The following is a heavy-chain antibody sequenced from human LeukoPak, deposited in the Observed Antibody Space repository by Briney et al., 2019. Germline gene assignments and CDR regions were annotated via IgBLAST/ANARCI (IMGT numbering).Heavy chain of an antibody. Sequence: SETLSLTCTVSGGSISSYYWSWIRQPPVKGLGGIGYIYYSGTTNYNPSLKSRVTISVDTSKNQFSLKLSSVTAADTAVYYCARGVYIAAAQYGYWGQGTLVTVSS. CDR3: ARGVYIAAAQYGY. CDR1: GGSISSYY. V-gene: IGHV4-59*13. D-gene: IGHD6-13*01. J-gene: IGHJ4*02. CDR2: IYYSGTT.